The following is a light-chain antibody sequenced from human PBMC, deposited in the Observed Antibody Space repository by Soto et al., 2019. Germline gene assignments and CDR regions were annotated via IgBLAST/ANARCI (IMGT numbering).Light chain of an antibody. CDR1: SSNIGANYD. Sequence: QSVLTQPPSVSGAPGQRVTISRTGSSSNIGANYDVHWYQHRPGTAPKLLIFGNTNRPSGVPDRFSGSKSGTSASLAITGLQAEDEGDYYCQSYDSTLSARYVFGNGTKVTVL. CDR2: GNT. V-gene: IGLV1-40*01. J-gene: IGLJ1*01. CDR3: QSYDSTLSARYV.